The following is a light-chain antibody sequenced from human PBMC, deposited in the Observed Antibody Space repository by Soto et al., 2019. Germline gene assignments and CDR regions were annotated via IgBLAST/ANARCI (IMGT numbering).Light chain of an antibody. J-gene: IGKJ1*01. CDR1: QDITNF. CDR3: QKDKSAPRT. CDR2: GAS. V-gene: IGKV1-27*01. Sequence: DIQMTQSRSSLSASVGDRVIISCRASQDITNFVAWYQQKPGKVPKLLTYGASALRSGVPPRFGRNGSWTDFPLHISSLQPQHVATYFCQKDKSAPRTFGQGNKVEIK.